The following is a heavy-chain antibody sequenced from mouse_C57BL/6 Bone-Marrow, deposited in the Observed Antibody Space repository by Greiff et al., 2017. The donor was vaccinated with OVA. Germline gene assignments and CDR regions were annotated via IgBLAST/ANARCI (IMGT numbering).Heavy chain of an antibody. Sequence: EVKLVESGAELVRPGASVKLSCTASGFNIKDDYMHWVKQRPEQGLEWIGWIDPENGDTEYASKLQGKATLTADTSSNTAYLQLSSLTSEDTAVYYCTPIYYYGWFAYWGQGTLVTVSA. CDR2: IDPENGDT. D-gene: IGHD1-1*01. J-gene: IGHJ3*01. CDR1: GFNIKDDY. V-gene: IGHV14-4*01. CDR3: TPIYYYGWFAY.